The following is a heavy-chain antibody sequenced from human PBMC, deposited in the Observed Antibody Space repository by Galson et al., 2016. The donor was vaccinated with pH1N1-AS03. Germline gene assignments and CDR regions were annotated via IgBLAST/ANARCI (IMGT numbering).Heavy chain of an antibody. CDR2: MYSSGSP. J-gene: IGHJ3*02. CDR3: ARHGTTGWSREEDALDI. CDR1: GGSIRRSSYY. D-gene: IGHD6-19*01. Sequence: SETLSLTCSVSGGSIRRSSYYWGWIRQPPGKGLGWIGSMYSSGSPYYNPSLKSRLSMSIDTSKNQFSLELSSVTAADTSIYYCARHGTTGWSREEDALDIWGQGTMVTVSS. V-gene: IGHV4-39*01.